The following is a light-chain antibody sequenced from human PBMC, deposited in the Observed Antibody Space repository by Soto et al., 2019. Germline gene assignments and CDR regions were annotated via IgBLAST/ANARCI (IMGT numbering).Light chain of an antibody. V-gene: IGLV2-18*01. J-gene: IGLJ3*02. CDR2: DVS. CDR3: SLYTNTSPRWV. Sequence: QSALTQPPSVSGSPGQSVTISCTGTSSDVGSYNRVSWYQQPPGTAPKLMIYDVSNRPSGVPDRFSGSKSGNTASLTISGLQAEDEADYYCSLYTNTSPRWVFGGGTKLTVL. CDR1: SSDVGSYNR.